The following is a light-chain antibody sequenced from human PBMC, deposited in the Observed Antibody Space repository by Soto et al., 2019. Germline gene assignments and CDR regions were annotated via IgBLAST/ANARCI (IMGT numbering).Light chain of an antibody. CDR1: QSVDTC. J-gene: IGKJ1*01. V-gene: IGKV1-5*03. Sequence: DIQMTQSPYTLSASVGDRVTITCRASQSVDTCWAWYQQKPGKAPHLLIYKASSLETGVPSRFSGSGSVTEFPLTISSLQPDDFATYYCQQFYRHPWTFGQGTKVEIK. CDR2: KAS. CDR3: QQFYRHPWT.